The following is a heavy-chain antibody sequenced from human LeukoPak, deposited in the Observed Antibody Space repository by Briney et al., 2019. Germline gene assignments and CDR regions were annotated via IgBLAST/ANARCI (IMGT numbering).Heavy chain of an antibody. V-gene: IGHV3-30-3*01. CDR3: ARDGGSYELDY. CDR2: ISYDGGSE. J-gene: IGHJ4*02. D-gene: IGHD1-26*01. Sequence: PGRSLRLSCAASGFTFSSYAMHWVRRAPGKGLEWVAVISYDGGSEYYADSVKGRFTISRDNSKNTLYLQMNSLRAEDTAVYNCARDGGSYELDYWGQGTLVTVSS. CDR1: GFTFSSYA.